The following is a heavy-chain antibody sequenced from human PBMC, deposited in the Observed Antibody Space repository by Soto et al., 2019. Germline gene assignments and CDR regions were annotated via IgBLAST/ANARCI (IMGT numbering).Heavy chain of an antibody. J-gene: IGHJ4*02. CDR1: GFTFSSYG. CDR2: ISYDGSNK. V-gene: IGHV3-30*18. D-gene: IGHD3-10*01. Sequence: QVQLVESGGGVVQPGRSLRLSCAASGFTFSSYGMHWVRQAPGKGLEWVAVISYDGSNKYYADSVKGRFTISRDNSKNTLYLQINSLRAEDTAVYYCANLGGVRGVIISDYWGQGTLVTVSS. CDR3: ANLGGVRGVIISDY.